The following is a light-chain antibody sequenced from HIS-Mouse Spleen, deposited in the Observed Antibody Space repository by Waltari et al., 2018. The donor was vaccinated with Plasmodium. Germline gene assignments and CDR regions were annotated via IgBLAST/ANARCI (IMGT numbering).Light chain of an antibody. V-gene: IGKV1-39*01. CDR1: KSIISY. CDR3: QQSYSTPLT. J-gene: IGKJ4*01. Sequence: DIQMTQSPSSLYASVGERVTITCRASKSIISYLNWYQQKPGKAPKLLIYAASSLQSGVPSRFSGSGSGTDFTLTISSLQPEDFATYYCQQSYSTPLTFGGGTKVEIK. CDR2: AAS.